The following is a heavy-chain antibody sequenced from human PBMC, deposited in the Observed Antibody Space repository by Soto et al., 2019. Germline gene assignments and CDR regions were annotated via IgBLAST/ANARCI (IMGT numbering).Heavy chain of an antibody. CDR2: ISYDGSNK. Sequence: PGGALRLSCAASGFTFSSYGMHWVRQAPGKGLEWVAVISYDGSNKYYADSVKGRFTISRDNSKNTLYLQMNSLRAEDTAVYYCAKLVLGATIVDYWGQGT. J-gene: IGHJ4*02. V-gene: IGHV3-30*18. CDR1: GFTFSSYG. CDR3: AKLVLGATIVDY. D-gene: IGHD1-26*01.